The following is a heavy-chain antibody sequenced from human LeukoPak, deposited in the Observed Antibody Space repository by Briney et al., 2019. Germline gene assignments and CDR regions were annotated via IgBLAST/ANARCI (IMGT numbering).Heavy chain of an antibody. CDR1: GFTFDDYA. D-gene: IGHD3-10*01. Sequence: GGSLRLSCAASGFTFDDYAMHWVRHAPGKGLEWVSLISWDGGSTYYADSVKGRFTISRDNSKNSLYLQMNSLRAEDTALYYCAKGAPSGYYYYMDVWGKGTTVTVSS. J-gene: IGHJ6*03. V-gene: IGHV3-43D*03. CDR2: ISWDGGST. CDR3: AKGAPSGYYYYMDV.